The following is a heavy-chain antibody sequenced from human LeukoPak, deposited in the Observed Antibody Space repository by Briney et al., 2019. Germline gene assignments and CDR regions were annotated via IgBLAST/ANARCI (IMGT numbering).Heavy chain of an antibody. CDR2: INHSGST. Sequence: SETLSLTCAVYGGSFSGYYWSWIRQPPGKGLEWIGEINHSGSTNYNPSLKSRVTISVDTSKNQFSLKLSSVTAADTAVYYCARDRIVVVPAAISSNWYFDLWGRGTLVTVSS. D-gene: IGHD2-2*01. V-gene: IGHV4-34*01. CDR1: GGSFSGYY. CDR3: ARDRIVVVPAAISSNWYFDL. J-gene: IGHJ2*01.